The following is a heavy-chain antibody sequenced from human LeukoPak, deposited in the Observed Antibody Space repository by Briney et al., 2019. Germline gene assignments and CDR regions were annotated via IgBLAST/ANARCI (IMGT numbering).Heavy chain of an antibody. V-gene: IGHV3-48*03. CDR3: TRPGDGMDV. Sequence: GGSLRLSCAASGFTFSSYEMNWVRQAPGKGLKWVSYISSSRSTIYYADSVKGRFTISRDNAKNSLYLQLNSLRAEDTAVYNCTRPGDGMDVYGKGNAVTVTA. CDR1: GFTFSSYE. CDR2: ISSSRSTI. J-gene: IGHJ6*04.